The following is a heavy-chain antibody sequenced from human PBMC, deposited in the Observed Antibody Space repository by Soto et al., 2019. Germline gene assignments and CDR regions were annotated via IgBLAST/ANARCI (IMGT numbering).Heavy chain of an antibody. D-gene: IGHD3-22*01. CDR3: ARGRTVRNYADDSSDYFYFCGY. CDR2: VYYTGST. Sequence: SATLSLTCTVSGDSISPFYWGLMRPSPGKELEWIGYVYYTGSTNYNPSLKSRVTISVDRSKNQFSLKLTSANAADTAVYYCARGRTVRNYADDSSDYFYFCGYWGKGTQVTVSS. V-gene: IGHV4-59*01. J-gene: IGHJ4*02. CDR1: GDSISPFY.